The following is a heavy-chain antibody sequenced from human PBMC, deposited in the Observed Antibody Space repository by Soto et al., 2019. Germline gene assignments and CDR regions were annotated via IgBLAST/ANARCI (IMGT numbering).Heavy chain of an antibody. V-gene: IGHV4-34*01. Sequence: QAQLQQWGAGLLKPSETLSLTCAVYGGSFSGYYWSWIRQPPGKGLEWTGEINHSGSTNYNPSLKSRVTISVDTSKNQFSLKLSSVTAADTAVYYCARQYGYNSFNWFDPWGQGTLVTVSS. CDR1: GGSFSGYY. J-gene: IGHJ5*02. CDR2: INHSGST. CDR3: ARQYGYNSFNWFDP. D-gene: IGHD5-12*01.